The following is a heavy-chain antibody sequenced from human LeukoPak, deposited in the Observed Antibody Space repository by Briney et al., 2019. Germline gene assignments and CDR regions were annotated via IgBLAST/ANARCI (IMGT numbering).Heavy chain of an antibody. J-gene: IGHJ3*02. D-gene: IGHD2-2*01. CDR3: ARAQDIVVVPAAVGVDAFDI. CDR1: GGTLSSYA. V-gene: IGHV1-69*05. CDR2: IIPIFATT. Sequence: GSSVKVSCKASGGTLSSYAISWVRLAPGQGLEWMGGIIPIFATTNYAQKFQGRVTITTDESSNTAHMELSSLRSEDTAMYYCARAQDIVVVPAAVGVDAFDIWGQGTMVIVSS.